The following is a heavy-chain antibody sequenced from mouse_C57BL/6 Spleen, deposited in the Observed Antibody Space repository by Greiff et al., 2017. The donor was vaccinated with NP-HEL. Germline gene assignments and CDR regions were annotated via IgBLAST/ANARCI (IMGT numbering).Heavy chain of an antibody. CDR1: GYTFTSYW. D-gene: IGHD2-4*01. J-gene: IGHJ3*01. Sequence: VQLQQPGAELVRPGSSVKLSCKASGYTFTSYWMDWVKQRPGQGLEWIGNIYPSDSETHYNQKFKDKATLTVDKSSSTAYMQLSSLTSEDSAVYYCARIYYDYDDGFAYWGQGTLVTVSA. CDR2: IYPSDSET. CDR3: ARIYYDYDDGFAY. V-gene: IGHV1-61*01.